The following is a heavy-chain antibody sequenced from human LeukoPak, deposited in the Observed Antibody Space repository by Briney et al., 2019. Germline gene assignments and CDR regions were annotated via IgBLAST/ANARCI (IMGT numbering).Heavy chain of an antibody. CDR1: GFTFNNYA. J-gene: IGHJ4*02. CDR2: ISYDGSNK. V-gene: IGHV3-30-3*01. CDR3: ARDSGSYRLFFDY. Sequence: GGSLRLSCAASGFTFNNYAMHWVRQAPGKGLEWVAVISYDGSNKYYADSVKGRFTISRDNSKNTLSLQMNSLRAEDTAVYYCARDSGSYRLFFDYWGQGTLVTVSS. D-gene: IGHD1-26*01.